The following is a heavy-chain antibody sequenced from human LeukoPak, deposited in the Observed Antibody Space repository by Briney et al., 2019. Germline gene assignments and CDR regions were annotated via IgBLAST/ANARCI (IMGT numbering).Heavy chain of an antibody. V-gene: IGHV3-21*04. CDR3: ARDSREALQH. Sequence: GGSLRLSCAASGFTFSSYNMNWVRQAPGKGLEWVSSISSSGGYMYYGDSVKGRFTISRDNAKNSLYLQMNSLRAEDTAVYYCARDSREALQHWGQGTLVTVSS. CDR2: ISSSGGYM. J-gene: IGHJ1*01. CDR1: GFTFSSYN.